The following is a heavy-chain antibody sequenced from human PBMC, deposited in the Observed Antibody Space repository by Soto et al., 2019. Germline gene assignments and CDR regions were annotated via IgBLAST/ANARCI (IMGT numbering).Heavy chain of an antibody. CDR2: INHSGST. CDR1: GGSFSGYY. Sequence: QVQLQQWGAGLLKPSETLSLTCAVYGGSFSGYYWSWIRQPPGKGLEWIGEINHSGSTNYNPSLKSRVTISVDTSKNQFSLKLSSVTAADTAVYYCARGGGYDPLDYWGQGTLVTVSS. D-gene: IGHD5-12*01. CDR3: ARGGGYDPLDY. J-gene: IGHJ4*02. V-gene: IGHV4-34*01.